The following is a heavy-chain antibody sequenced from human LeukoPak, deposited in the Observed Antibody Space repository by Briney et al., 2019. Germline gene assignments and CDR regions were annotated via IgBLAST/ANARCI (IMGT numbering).Heavy chain of an antibody. CDR2: ISWNSGSI. D-gene: IGHD3-16*01. CDR3: ARGVMLDY. V-gene: IGHV3-9*01. J-gene: IGHJ4*02. CDR1: GFTFDDYA. Sequence: GGSLRLSCAASGFTFDDYAMHWVRQAPGKGLEWVSGISWNSGSIGYADSVKGRFTISRDNAKNSLYLQMNSLRAEDTALYYCARGVMLDYWGQGTLVTVSS.